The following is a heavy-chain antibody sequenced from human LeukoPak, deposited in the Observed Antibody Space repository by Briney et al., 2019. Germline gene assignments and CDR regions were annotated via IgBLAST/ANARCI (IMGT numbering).Heavy chain of an antibody. CDR2: VYYSGST. D-gene: IGHD6-13*01. CDR1: GGSVSSGTYY. J-gene: IGHJ4*02. V-gene: IGHV4-61*01. Sequence: SETLSLTCTVSGGSVSSGTYYWSWIRQPPGKGLEWIGYVYYSGSTNYNPSLKSRVTISADTSKDQFSLKLTAATAADTAVYYCTRVHSAYSSSWHYFDYWGQGTLVTVSS. CDR3: TRVHSAYSSSWHYFDY.